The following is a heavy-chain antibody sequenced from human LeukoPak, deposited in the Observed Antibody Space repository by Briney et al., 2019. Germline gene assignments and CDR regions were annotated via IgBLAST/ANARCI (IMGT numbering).Heavy chain of an antibody. J-gene: IGHJ6*03. D-gene: IGHD5-18*01. V-gene: IGHV4-38-2*02. CDR1: GYSISSDYY. CDR3: AFDGYSYGQKYYYYYYMDV. CDR2: IYHSGST. Sequence: PSETLSLTCTVSGYSISSDYYWGWIRQPPGKGLEWIGSIYHSGSTYYNPSLKSRVTISVDTSKNQFSLKLSSVTAADTAVYYCAFDGYSYGQKYYYYYYMDVWGKGTTVTVSS.